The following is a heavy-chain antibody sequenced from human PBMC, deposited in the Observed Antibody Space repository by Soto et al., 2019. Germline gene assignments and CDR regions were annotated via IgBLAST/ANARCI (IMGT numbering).Heavy chain of an antibody. CDR1: GGSVNSPNYY. J-gene: IGHJ4*02. D-gene: IGHD6-13*01. V-gene: IGHV4-39*01. Sequence: SETLSLTFTVSGGSVNSPNYYWGWIRQPPGKGLELIGSIYYSGSTYYNPSLKSRVTISVDTSKNQFSLKLSSVTAADTAVYYCLGELTAADNFDYWGQGTLVTVSS. CDR3: LGELTAADNFDY. CDR2: IYYSGST.